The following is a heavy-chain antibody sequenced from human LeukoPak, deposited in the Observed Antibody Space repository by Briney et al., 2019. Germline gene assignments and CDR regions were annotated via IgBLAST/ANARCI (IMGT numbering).Heavy chain of an antibody. V-gene: IGHV3-66*01. J-gene: IGHJ4*02. CDR1: GFPVSSNY. CDR2: IYSGGST. Sequence: SGGSLRLSCAASGFPVSSNYMSWVRQAPGKGLEWVSVIYSGGSTYYADSVKGRFTISRDYSKNTLYLQMNSLKAEDTAVYYCARDPDGYRQGHHFDYWGQGTLVTVSS. CDR3: ARDPDGYRQGHHFDY. D-gene: IGHD5-18*01.